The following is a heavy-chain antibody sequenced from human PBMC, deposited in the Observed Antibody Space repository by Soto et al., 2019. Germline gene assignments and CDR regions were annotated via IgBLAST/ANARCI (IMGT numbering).Heavy chain of an antibody. CDR3: PRPREVIAAALG. D-gene: IGHD6-13*01. V-gene: IGHV4-59*01. CDR1: GGSIRSYY. J-gene: IGHJ4*02. CDR2: IYYSGST. Sequence: SETLSLTCTVYGGSIRSYYWSWIRQPPGKGLEGIGNIYYSGSTNYTPSRKSRVTMSVDWSKNRVSLKLTSVTAADTAVYYCPRPREVIAAALGWGQGTLVTVSS.